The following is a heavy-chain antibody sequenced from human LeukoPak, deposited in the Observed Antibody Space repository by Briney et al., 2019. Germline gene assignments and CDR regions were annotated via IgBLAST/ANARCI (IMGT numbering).Heavy chain of an antibody. CDR3: ARHLDSSDWPVAINSLDI. CDR1: GGSISSSGYY. J-gene: IGHJ3*02. D-gene: IGHD6-19*01. V-gene: IGHV4-39*01. CDR2: IYDRGST. Sequence: SETLSLTCTVSGGSISSSGYYWGWIRQPPGKGLEWIGTIYDRGSTYYNPSLKSRVTISVDTSKNQFSLKLSSVTAADTAVYYCARHLDSSDWPVAINSLDIWGQGTLVTVSS.